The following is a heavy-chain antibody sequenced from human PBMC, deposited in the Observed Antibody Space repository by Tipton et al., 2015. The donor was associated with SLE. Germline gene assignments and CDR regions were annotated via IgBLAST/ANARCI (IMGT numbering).Heavy chain of an antibody. Sequence: LRLSCAVYGGSFSGYYWSWIRQPPGKGLEWIGEINHSGGTNYNPSLKSRVTISVDTSKNQFSLKLSSVTAADTAVYYCARAPGLDRYYYYYYYTDVWGKGTTVTVSS. CDR1: GGSFSGYY. J-gene: IGHJ6*03. V-gene: IGHV4-34*01. CDR3: ARAPGLDRYYYYYYYTDV. D-gene: IGHD3/OR15-3a*01. CDR2: INHSGGT.